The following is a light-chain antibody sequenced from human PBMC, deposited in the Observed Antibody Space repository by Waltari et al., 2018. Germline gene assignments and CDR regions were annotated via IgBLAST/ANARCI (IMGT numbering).Light chain of an antibody. CDR3: QQYGSSPFT. J-gene: IGKJ4*01. V-gene: IGKV3-20*01. CDR2: DAS. CDR1: ESVSSSY. Sequence: EIVLTQSPGTLSLSPGERATPSCRASESVSSSYLAWSQQKPGQAPRLLIYDASSRATGFPDRFSGSGSGTDFTLTISRLEPEDFAVYYCQQYGSSPFTFGGGTKVEIK.